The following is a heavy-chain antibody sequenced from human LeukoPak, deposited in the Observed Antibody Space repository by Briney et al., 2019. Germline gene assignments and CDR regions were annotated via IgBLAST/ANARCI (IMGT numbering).Heavy chain of an antibody. CDR2: INPNSGGT. V-gene: IGHV1-2*02. CDR3: ARTLKNYFDSSSYIPSLDS. CDR1: GYTFTGYY. Sequence: ASVKVSRKASGYTFTGYYMHWVRQAPGQGLEWMGWINPNSGGTNYAQKFQGRVTMTRDTSINTVYMELSRLRSDDTAVYYCARTLKNYFDSSSYIPSLDSWGQGTLVTVSS. D-gene: IGHD3-22*01. J-gene: IGHJ4*02.